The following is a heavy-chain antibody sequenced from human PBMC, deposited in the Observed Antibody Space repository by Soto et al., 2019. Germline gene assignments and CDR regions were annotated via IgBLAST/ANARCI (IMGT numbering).Heavy chain of an antibody. CDR3: AKDASNGDYYVYYFDY. V-gene: IGHV3-23*01. CDR2: ISGSGGST. J-gene: IGHJ4*02. D-gene: IGHD4-17*01. Sequence: PGVSLRLSCAASGFTFSSYAMSWVRQAPGKGLEWVSAISGSGGSTYYADSVKGRFTISRDNSKNTLYLQMNSLRAEDTAVYYCAKDASNGDYYVYYFDYWGQGTLVTVSS. CDR1: GFTFSSYA.